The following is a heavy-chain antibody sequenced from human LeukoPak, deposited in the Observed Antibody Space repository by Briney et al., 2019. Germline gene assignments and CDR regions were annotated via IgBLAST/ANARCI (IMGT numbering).Heavy chain of an antibody. J-gene: IGHJ4*02. CDR2: IYYAGGT. CDR3: ARASRWGIAVAGIIN. CDR1: GGSITSSGYY. D-gene: IGHD6-19*01. V-gene: IGHV4-39*07. Sequence: SETLSLTCTVYGGSITSSGYYWGWIRQPPGKGLEWVGSIYYAGGTYYNPSLKSRVTISVDTSKNQFSLKLSSVTAADTAVYYCARASRWGIAVAGIINWGQGTLVTVSS.